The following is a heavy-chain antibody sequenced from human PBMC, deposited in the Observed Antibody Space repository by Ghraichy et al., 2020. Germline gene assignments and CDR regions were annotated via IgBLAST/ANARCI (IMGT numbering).Heavy chain of an antibody. CDR3: AKLPHYYYYYYMDV. V-gene: IGHV3-23*01. Sequence: GGSLRLSCAASGFTFSSYAMSWVRQAPGKGLEWVSAISGSGGSTYYADSVKGRFTISRDNSKNTLYLQMNSLRAEDTAVYYCAKLPHYYYYYYMDVWGKVTTVTVSS. J-gene: IGHJ6*03. CDR2: ISGSGGST. CDR1: GFTFSSYA.